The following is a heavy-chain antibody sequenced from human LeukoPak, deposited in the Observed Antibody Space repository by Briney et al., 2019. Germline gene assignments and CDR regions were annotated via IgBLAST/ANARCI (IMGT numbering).Heavy chain of an antibody. CDR1: GFTFSSYE. CDR3: ARGATTGPGDAFDI. Sequence: GGSLRLSCAASGFTFSSYEKNWVRQAPGKGLEWVSYISSSGTTIYYADSVKGRFTISRDNAKNSLYLQMNSLRAEDTAVYYCARGATTGPGDAFDIWGQGTMVTVSS. J-gene: IGHJ3*02. D-gene: IGHD1-1*01. CDR2: ISSSGTTI. V-gene: IGHV3-48*03.